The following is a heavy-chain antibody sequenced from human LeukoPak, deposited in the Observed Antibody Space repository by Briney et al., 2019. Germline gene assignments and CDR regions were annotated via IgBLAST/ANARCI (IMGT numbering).Heavy chain of an antibody. CDR1: GFTFNTYA. D-gene: IGHD2-15*01. J-gene: IGHJ6*02. V-gene: IGHV3-33*01. CDR2: IWYDGSNK. Sequence: GKSLSLSCAASGFTFNTYAIHWVRQAPGKGLEWVAVIWYDGSNKYYADSVRGRFTISRDNSKNTLYLQMNSLRADDTAIYYCVRDPSCSGGGCYYYYGMDVWGQGTTVTVSS. CDR3: VRDPSCSGGGCYYYYGMDV.